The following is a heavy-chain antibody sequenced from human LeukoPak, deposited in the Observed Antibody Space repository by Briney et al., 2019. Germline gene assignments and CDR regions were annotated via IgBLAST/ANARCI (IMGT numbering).Heavy chain of an antibody. V-gene: IGHV4-59*01. CDR3: ARVMTWFAPSYSYYMGV. CDR1: GGSISSYY. J-gene: IGHJ6*03. CDR2: IYYSGST. D-gene: IGHD3-10*01. Sequence: SETLSLTCTDSGGSISSYYWSWIRQPPGKGLEWIGYIYYSGSTNYNPSLKSRVTISVDTSENQFSLKLSSVTAADTAVYYCARVMTWFAPSYSYYMGVWGKGTTVTISS.